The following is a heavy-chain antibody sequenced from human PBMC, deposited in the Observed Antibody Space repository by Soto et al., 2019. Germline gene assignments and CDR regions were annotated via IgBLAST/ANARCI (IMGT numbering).Heavy chain of an antibody. CDR2: IYYSGST. J-gene: IGHJ6*02. CDR1: GGSVSSGSYY. D-gene: IGHD6-6*01. CDR3: AREAGSSSYYYGMDV. V-gene: IGHV4-61*01. Sequence: QVQLQESGPGLVKPSETLSLTCTVSGGSVSSGSYYWSWIRQPPGKGLEWIGYIYYSGSTNYNPSLKCRVTISVDTSKNQFSLKLSSVTAADTAVYYCAREAGSSSYYYGMDVWGQGTTVTVSS.